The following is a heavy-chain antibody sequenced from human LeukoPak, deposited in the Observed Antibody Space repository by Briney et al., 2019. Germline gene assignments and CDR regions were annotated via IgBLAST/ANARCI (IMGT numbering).Heavy chain of an antibody. J-gene: IGHJ4*02. CDR1: GGSISSGGYY. Sequence: PSETLSLTCTVSGGSISSGGYYWSWIRQPPGKGLEWIGYIYHSGSTYYNPSLKSRVTISVDRSKNQFSLKLSSVTAADTAVYYCARGYGGKLDYWGQGTLVTVSS. CDR3: ARGYGGKLDY. CDR2: IYHSGST. D-gene: IGHD4-23*01. V-gene: IGHV4-30-2*01.